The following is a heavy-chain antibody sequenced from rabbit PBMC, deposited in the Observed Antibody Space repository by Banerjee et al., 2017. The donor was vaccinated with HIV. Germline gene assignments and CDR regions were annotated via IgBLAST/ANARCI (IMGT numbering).Heavy chain of an antibody. D-gene: IGHD1-1*01. CDR3: VRDRPSSSPYYIRGDL. CDR2: IDPVFGST. Sequence: QLEESAGDLVQPGGSLKLSCKASGFDFSSYYMSWVRQAPGKGLEWIGYIDPVFGSTYYASWVNGRFSISRENTQNTVSLQLNSLTAADTATYFCVRDRPSSSPYYIRGDLWGPGTLVTVS. V-gene: IGHV1S7*01. CDR1: GFDFSSYY. J-gene: IGHJ6*01.